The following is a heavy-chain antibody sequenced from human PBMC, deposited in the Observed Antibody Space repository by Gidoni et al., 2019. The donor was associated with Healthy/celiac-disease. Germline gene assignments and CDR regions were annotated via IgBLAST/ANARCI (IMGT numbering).Heavy chain of an antibody. CDR3: ARGLNDYGDYGGISNWFDP. CDR1: GFSLSTSGVG. V-gene: IGHV2-5*02. J-gene: IGHJ5*02. CDR2: IYWDDDK. D-gene: IGHD4-17*01. Sequence: QITLKESGPTLVKPTQTLTLTCTFSGFSLSTSGVGVGWIRQPPGKALEWLALIYWDDDKRYSPSLKSRLTITKDTSKNQVVLTMTNMDPVDTATYYCARGLNDYGDYGGISNWFDPWGQGTLVTVSS.